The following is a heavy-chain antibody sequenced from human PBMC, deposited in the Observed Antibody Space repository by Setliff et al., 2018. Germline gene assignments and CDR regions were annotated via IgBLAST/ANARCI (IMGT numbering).Heavy chain of an antibody. CDR3: ARDRSNIVVVPSGAKFDP. Sequence: ASVKVSCKASADTFSRYDITWVRQAPGQGLEWMGWISGYNGKTNYAQNLQGRIIMTTDTSTSTAYMELKSLRPDDTAVYYCARDRSNIVVVPSGAKFDPWGQGTLVTVSS. V-gene: IGHV1-18*01. J-gene: IGHJ5*02. CDR2: ISGYNGKT. D-gene: IGHD2-2*01. CDR1: ADTFSRYD.